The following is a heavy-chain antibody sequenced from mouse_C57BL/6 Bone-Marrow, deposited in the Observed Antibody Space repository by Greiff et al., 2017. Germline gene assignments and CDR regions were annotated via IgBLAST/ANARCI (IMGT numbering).Heavy chain of an antibody. CDR1: GFSLTSYG. D-gene: IGHD4-1*01. CDR2: IWGVGST. CDR3: ASGTGKGFAY. Sequence: VQRVESGPGLVAPSQSLSITCTVSGFSLTSYGVDWVRQSPGKGLEWLGVIWGVGSTNYNSAIKSRLIISKDTSKSQVFLKMNSLQTDDTAMYYCASGTGKGFAYWGQGTLVTVSA. J-gene: IGHJ3*01. V-gene: IGHV2-6*01.